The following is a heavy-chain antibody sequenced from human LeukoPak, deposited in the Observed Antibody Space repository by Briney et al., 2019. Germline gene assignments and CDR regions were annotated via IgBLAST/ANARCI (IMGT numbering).Heavy chain of an antibody. J-gene: IGHJ4*02. D-gene: IGHD5-12*01. CDR1: GFTFNNYA. V-gene: IGHV3-23*01. CDR2: ISGSGAAT. Sequence: PGGSLRLSCATSGFTFNNYAMTWVRQAPGKGLEWVSTISGSGAATYYADSVKGRFTISRDNSKDTLYLQMNSLRAEDTAVYYCGRARVGYDYWGQGILVTVSS. CDR3: GRARVGYDY.